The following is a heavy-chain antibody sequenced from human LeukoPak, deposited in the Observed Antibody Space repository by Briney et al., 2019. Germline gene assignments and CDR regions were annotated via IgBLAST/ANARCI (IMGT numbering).Heavy chain of an antibody. Sequence: ASVKVSCKASGGTFSSYAISWVRQAPGQGLEWMGGIIPIFGTANYAQKFQGRVTITADKSTSTAYMELSSLRSEDTAVYYCARSPHVTSWYAFDIWGQGTMVTVSS. CDR2: IIPIFGTA. J-gene: IGHJ3*02. CDR1: GGTFSSYA. CDR3: ARSPHVTSWYAFDI. V-gene: IGHV1-69*06. D-gene: IGHD2-2*01.